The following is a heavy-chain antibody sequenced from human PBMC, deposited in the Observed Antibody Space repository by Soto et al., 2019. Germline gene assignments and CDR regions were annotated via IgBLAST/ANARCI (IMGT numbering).Heavy chain of an antibody. Sequence: QVRLVESGGGVVQPGRSLRLSCTASGFSFSSYAMYWFRQPPGKGLEWVAVISHDGINKHYADSVKGRVTVSRDNSNHSLDLQLNSLRGEDTAMYYCARYMYSRDYFVKWFEPWGQGTLVTVSS. J-gene: IGHJ5*02. CDR2: ISHDGINK. V-gene: IGHV3-30-3*01. CDR3: ARYMYSRDYFVKWFEP. D-gene: IGHD6-25*01. CDR1: GFSFSSYA.